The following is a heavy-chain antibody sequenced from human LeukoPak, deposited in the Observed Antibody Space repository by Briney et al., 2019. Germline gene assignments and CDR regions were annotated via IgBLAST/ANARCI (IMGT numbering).Heavy chain of an antibody. Sequence: GGSLRLSCAASGFTFTTLAMNWVRQAPGKGLEWVSVISGSGYTTHYADSVKGRFTISRDNFENMVYLQMNSLRAEDTAVYYCAKKRYEDGTSSPGYLDVWGQGTTVTVSS. J-gene: IGHJ6*02. CDR3: AKKRYEDGTSSPGYLDV. V-gene: IGHV3-23*01. CDR2: ISGSGYTT. CDR1: GFTFTTLA. D-gene: IGHD1-1*01.